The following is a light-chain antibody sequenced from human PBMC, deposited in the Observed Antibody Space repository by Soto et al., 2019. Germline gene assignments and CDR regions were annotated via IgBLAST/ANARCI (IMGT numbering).Light chain of an antibody. V-gene: IGKV1-5*03. CDR2: KAP. J-gene: IGKJ1*01. CDR3: QQYKSLWT. Sequence: DIQMTQSPSTLPASVGDRVTIPCRASQSISSWLAWYQQKPGKAPKLLIYKAPSLESGVPSRFSGSGSGTEFTLTISSLQPDYYATYYGQQYKSLWTFGQGPKVEIK. CDR1: QSISSW.